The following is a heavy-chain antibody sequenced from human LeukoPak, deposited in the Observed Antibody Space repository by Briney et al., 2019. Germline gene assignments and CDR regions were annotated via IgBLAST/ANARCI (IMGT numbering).Heavy chain of an antibody. CDR1: GFTFSSYA. Sequence: GGSLRLSCAASGFTFSSYAMHWVRQAPGKGLEWVAVISYDGSNKYYADSVKGRFTISRDNSKNTLYLQMNSLRAEDTAEYYCARDASTEYQLLSYFDYWGQGTLVTVSS. CDR2: ISYDGSNK. J-gene: IGHJ4*02. V-gene: IGHV3-30*01. D-gene: IGHD2-2*01. CDR3: ARDASTEYQLLSYFDY.